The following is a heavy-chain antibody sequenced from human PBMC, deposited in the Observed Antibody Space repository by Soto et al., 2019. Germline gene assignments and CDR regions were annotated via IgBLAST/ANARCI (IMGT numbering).Heavy chain of an antibody. V-gene: IGHV4-34*01. Sequence: QVQLQQWGAGLLKPSETLSLTCAVYGGSFSGYYWSWIRQPPGKGLEWIGEINHSGSTNYNPSLKSRVTISVDPSKNQLSLKLSSVTAADTAVYYCARGPVRIGYYGSGRYYAFDYWGQGTLVTVSS. CDR2: INHSGST. D-gene: IGHD3-10*01. CDR1: GGSFSGYY. CDR3: ARGPVRIGYYGSGRYYAFDY. J-gene: IGHJ4*02.